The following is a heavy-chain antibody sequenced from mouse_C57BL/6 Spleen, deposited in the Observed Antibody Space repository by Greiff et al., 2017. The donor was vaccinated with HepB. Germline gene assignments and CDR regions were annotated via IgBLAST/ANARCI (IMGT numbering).Heavy chain of an antibody. CDR3: ASPLLWYPYYYAMDY. V-gene: IGHV2-2*01. CDR1: GFSLTSYG. J-gene: IGHJ4*01. Sequence: VQLQQSGPGLVQPSQSLSITCTVSGFSLTSYGVHWVRQSPGKGLEWLGVIWSGGSTDYNAAFISRLSISKDNSKSQVFFKMNSLQADDTAIYYCASPLLWYPYYYAMDYWGQGTSVTVSS. D-gene: IGHD2-1*01. CDR2: IWSGGST.